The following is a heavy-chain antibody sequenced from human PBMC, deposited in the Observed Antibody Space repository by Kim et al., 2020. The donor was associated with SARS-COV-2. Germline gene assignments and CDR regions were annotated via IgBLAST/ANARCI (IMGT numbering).Heavy chain of an antibody. CDR1: GYTFTSYD. D-gene: IGHD3-3*01. CDR2: MNPNSGNT. V-gene: IGHV1-8*01. CDR3: ARDSLLRSIFYYYYYMDV. J-gene: IGHJ6*03. Sequence: ASVKVSCKASGYTFTSYDINWVRQATGQGLEWMGWMNPNSGNTGYAQKFQGRVTMTRNTSISTAYMELSSLRSEDTAVYYCARDSLLRSIFYYYYYMDVWGKGTTVTVSS.